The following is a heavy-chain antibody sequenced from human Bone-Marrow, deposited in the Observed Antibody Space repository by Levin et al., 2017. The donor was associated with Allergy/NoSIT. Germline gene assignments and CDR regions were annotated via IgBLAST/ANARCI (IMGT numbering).Heavy chain of an antibody. Sequence: SCAASGFTFSQSYMSWVRQTPGKGLEWVAIINPDGSSKDYGDSVRGRFTVSRDNAQTSLYLQMNSLTVDDTAVYFCARDPDWGAIDYWGQGTLVTVS. D-gene: IGHD7-27*01. V-gene: IGHV3-7*01. J-gene: IGHJ4*02. CDR1: GFTFSQSY. CDR2: INPDGSSK. CDR3: ARDPDWGAIDY.